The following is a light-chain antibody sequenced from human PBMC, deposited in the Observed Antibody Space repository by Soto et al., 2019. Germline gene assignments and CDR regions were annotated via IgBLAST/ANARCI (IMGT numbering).Light chain of an antibody. Sequence: QSALTQPASVSGSPGQSITISCTGTTSDVGGYDSVSWYQQPPGTAPKVIIYEVNNRPSGVPVRFSGSKSGNTASLTISGLQAEDEADYYCNSFTTSSTYVFGTGTKVTVL. J-gene: IGLJ1*01. CDR3: NSFTTSSTYV. CDR1: TSDVGGYDS. CDR2: EVN. V-gene: IGLV2-14*01.